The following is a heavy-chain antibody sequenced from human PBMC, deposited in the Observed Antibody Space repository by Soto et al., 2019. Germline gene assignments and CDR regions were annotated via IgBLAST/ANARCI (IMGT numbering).Heavy chain of an antibody. J-gene: IGHJ4*02. D-gene: IGHD3-10*01. CDR3: AREMLRSGSYDY. Sequence: PGGSLRLSCAASGFTFSSYSMNWVRQAPGKGLEWVSSISGNSNYMYYADSVKGRFTISRDNAKNSLYLQMNSLRAEDTAVYYCAREMLRSGSYDYWGQGILVTVSS. CDR1: GFTFSSYS. CDR2: ISGNSNYM. V-gene: IGHV3-21*01.